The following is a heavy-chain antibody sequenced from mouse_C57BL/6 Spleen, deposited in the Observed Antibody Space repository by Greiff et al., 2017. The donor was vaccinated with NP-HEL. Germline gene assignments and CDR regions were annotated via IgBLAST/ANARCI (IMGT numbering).Heavy chain of an antibody. CDR1: GFSLTSYG. CDR3: ASYDYDWFAY. CDR2: IWSGGST. V-gene: IGHV2-2*01. Sequence: VQVVESGPGLVQPSQSLSITCTVSGFSLTSYGVHWVRQSPGKGLEWLGVIWSGGSTDYNAAFISRLSISKDNSKSQVFFKMNSLQADDTAIYYCASYDYDWFAYWGQGTLVTVSA. J-gene: IGHJ3*01. D-gene: IGHD2-4*01.